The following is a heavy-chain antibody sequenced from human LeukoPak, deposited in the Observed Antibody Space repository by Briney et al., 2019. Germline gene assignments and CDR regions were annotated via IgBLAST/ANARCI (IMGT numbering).Heavy chain of an antibody. D-gene: IGHD4-17*01. CDR3: TKNDVGDYGT. V-gene: IGHV4-39*01. J-gene: IGHJ5*02. CDR2: VFRTGTA. Sequence: SETLSLTCSVSGASISRSTYYWGWIRQPPGKGLEWIGSVFRTGTAYYNPSLRSRVTVSVDTSKNQFSLKLSSVTATDTAVYYCTKNDVGDYGTWGQGTLVIVSS. CDR1: GASISRSTYY.